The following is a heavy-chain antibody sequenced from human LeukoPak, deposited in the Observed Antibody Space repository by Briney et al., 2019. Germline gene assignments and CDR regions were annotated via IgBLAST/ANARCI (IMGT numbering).Heavy chain of an antibody. CDR2: IYHSGST. Sequence: PSETLSLTCAVSGGSISSGGYSWSWIRQPPGKGLEWIGYIYHSGSTYYNPSLKSRVTISVDRSKNQFSLKLSSVTAADTAVYYCARGGGNTFDYWGQGTLVTVSS. D-gene: IGHD3-16*01. CDR3: ARGGGNTFDY. CDR1: GGSISSGGYS. V-gene: IGHV4-30-2*01. J-gene: IGHJ4*02.